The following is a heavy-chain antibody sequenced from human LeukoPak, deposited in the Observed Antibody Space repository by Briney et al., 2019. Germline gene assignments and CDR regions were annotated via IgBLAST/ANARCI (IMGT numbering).Heavy chain of an antibody. D-gene: IGHD2-2*01. CDR3: ARDGWTSCYVY. CDR1: GFTFSSYA. CDR2: ISGSGGST. V-gene: IGHV3-23*01. Sequence: QSGGSPRLSCAASGFTFSSYAMSWVRQAPGKGLEWVSAISGSGGSTYYADSVKGRFTISRDNSKNTLYLQMNSLRAEDTAVYYCARDGWTSCYVYWGQGTLVTVSS. J-gene: IGHJ4*02.